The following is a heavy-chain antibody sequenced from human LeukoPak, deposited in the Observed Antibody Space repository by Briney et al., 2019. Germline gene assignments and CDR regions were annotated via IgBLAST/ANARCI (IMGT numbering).Heavy chain of an antibody. CDR3: ARGGAVAGTAIRFEY. CDR2: IYYSGST. J-gene: IGHJ4*02. CDR1: GGSISSYY. D-gene: IGHD6-19*01. V-gene: IGHV4-59*01. Sequence: SETLSLTCTVSGGSISSYYWSWIRQPPGKGLEWIGYIYYSGSTNYNPSLKSRVTISVDTSKNQFSLKLSSVTAADTAVYYCARGGAVAGTAIRFEYWGQGSLVTVSS.